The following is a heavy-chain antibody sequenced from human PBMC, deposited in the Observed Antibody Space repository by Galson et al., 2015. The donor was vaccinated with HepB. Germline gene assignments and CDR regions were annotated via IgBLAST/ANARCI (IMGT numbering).Heavy chain of an antibody. CDR1: GFTFSYY. D-gene: IGHD4-17*01. Sequence: LRLSCAASGFTFSYYWGWVRQPPGKGLEWIGNIYYGGITSYNPSLKSRVTISVDTSKKQFSLKLTSVTAADTAVYSCSRGAWGDGDEGFYFDYWGQGTLVTVSS. CDR2: IYYGGIT. J-gene: IGHJ4*02. V-gene: IGHV4-38-2*01. CDR3: SRGAWGDGDEGFYFDY.